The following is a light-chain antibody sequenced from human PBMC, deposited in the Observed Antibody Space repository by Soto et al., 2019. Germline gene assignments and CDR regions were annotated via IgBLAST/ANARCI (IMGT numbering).Light chain of an antibody. CDR1: QCVSSY. J-gene: IGKJ3*01. Sequence: EIVWTQSQATLPFSPGEQATLSCRASQCVSSYLAGSQKKPGQAPRLLIYDASNRATGIPARFSGSGSGTDFTLTISSLEPEDFAVYYCQQRSNWPRFTFGPGTKVDIK. CDR3: QQRSNWPRFT. V-gene: IGKV3-11*01. CDR2: DAS.